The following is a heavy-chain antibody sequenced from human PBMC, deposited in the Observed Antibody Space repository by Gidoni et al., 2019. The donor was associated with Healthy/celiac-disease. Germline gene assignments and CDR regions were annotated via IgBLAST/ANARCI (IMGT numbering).Heavy chain of an antibody. Sequence: EVQLVESGGGLVQPGGSRRLSCAASGFTFSSYEMTRVRQAPGKGLEWVSYISSSGSTIYYADSVKGRFTISRDNAKNSLYLQMNSLRAEDTAVYYCARGGYHYDFWSGYYPFHYFDYWGQGTLVTVSS. D-gene: IGHD3-3*01. J-gene: IGHJ4*02. CDR1: GFTFSSYE. CDR2: ISSSGSTI. CDR3: ARGGYHYDFWSGYYPFHYFDY. V-gene: IGHV3-48*03.